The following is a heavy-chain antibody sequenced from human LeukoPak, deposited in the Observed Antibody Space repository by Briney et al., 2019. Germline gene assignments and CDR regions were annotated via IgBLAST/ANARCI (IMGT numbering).Heavy chain of an antibody. D-gene: IGHD3-22*01. J-gene: IGHJ4*02. V-gene: IGHV4-59*01. CDR1: GGPIIASY. CDR3: ARVRFYDTTGYSTSYYLDY. Sequence: PSETLSLTCAVSGGPIIASYWSWIRQPPGKGLEWIGYTHYSGTGNYNPSHKSRVTISIDTSKNRFSLRLTSVTAADTAVYYCARVRFYDTTGYSTSYYLDYWGQGALVTVSS. CDR2: THYSGTG.